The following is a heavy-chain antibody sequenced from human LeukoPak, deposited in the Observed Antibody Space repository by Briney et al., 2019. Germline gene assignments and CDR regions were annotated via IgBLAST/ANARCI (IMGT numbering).Heavy chain of an antibody. J-gene: IGHJ5*02. CDR2: IIPIFGTA. Sequence: SVKGSCKASGGTFSSYAISWVRQAPGQGLEWMGGIIPIFGTANYAQKFQGRVTITTDESTSTAYMELSSLRSEDTAVYYCARDRLGDSSGYYSRWFDPWGQGTLVTVSS. D-gene: IGHD3-22*01. CDR1: GGTFSSYA. V-gene: IGHV1-69*05. CDR3: ARDRLGDSSGYYSRWFDP.